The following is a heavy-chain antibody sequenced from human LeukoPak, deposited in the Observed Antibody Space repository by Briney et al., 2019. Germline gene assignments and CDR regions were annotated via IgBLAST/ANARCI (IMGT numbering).Heavy chain of an antibody. D-gene: IGHD3-10*01. CDR3: ARAPHRYYYIDY. CDR2: IYYSGST. CDR1: GGSISSYY. J-gene: IGHJ4*02. V-gene: IGHV4-59*01. Sequence: SETLSLTCTVSGGSISSYYWSWIRQPPGKGLEWIGYIYYSGSTNYNPSLKSRVTISVDTSKNQFSLKLSSVTAADTAVYYCARAPHRYYYIDYWGQGTLVTVSS.